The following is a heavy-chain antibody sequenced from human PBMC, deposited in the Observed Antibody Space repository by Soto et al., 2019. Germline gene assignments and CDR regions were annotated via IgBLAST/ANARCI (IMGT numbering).Heavy chain of an antibody. CDR3: AKDRNIVVVVAPLDY. Sequence: QVQLVESGGGVVQPGRSLRLSCAASGFTFSSYGMHWVRQAPGKGLEWLALISYDGSNKYYADSVKGRFTISRDNSKNKLYLQMNSLRAEDTAVYYCAKDRNIVVVVAPLDYWGQGTLVTVSS. V-gene: IGHV3-30*18. D-gene: IGHD2-15*01. CDR2: ISYDGSNK. J-gene: IGHJ4*02. CDR1: GFTFSSYG.